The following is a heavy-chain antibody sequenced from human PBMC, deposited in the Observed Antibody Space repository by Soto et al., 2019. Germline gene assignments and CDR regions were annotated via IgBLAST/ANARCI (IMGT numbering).Heavy chain of an antibody. J-gene: IGHJ3*02. Sequence: TLWLPCAVSGGCISGGYVSWSWIRQPPGKGLEWIGFIYNSGSTYYNSSLKSRVTISVDRSKNHFFLNLTSVTAADTAVYYCATYRKFFQIWAQGTKVTVSS. CDR1: GGCISGGYVS. CDR2: IYNSGST. V-gene: IGHV4-30-2*01. CDR3: ATYRKFFQI.